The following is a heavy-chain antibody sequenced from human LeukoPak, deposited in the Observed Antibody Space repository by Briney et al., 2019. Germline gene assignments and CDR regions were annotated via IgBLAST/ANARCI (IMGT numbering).Heavy chain of an antibody. CDR2: INPSGGST. Sequence: ASVKVPCKASGYTFSSHYMHWVRQAPGQGLEWMGMINPSGGSTRYAQKFQGRITMTRDTSTNTAYMELSSLRSDDRAVYYCARDRAFPQYHESSGLFDSWGQGTLVTVFS. V-gene: IGHV1-46*01. J-gene: IGHJ5*01. D-gene: IGHD3-22*01. CDR3: ARDRAFPQYHESSGLFDS. CDR1: GYTFSSHY.